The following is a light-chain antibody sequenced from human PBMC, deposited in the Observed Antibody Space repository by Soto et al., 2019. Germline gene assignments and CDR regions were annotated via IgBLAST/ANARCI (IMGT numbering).Light chain of an antibody. V-gene: IGLV2-14*01. CDR2: EVS. Sequence: QSVLTQPASVSGSPGQSITISCTGTSSDVGGYDYVSWYQQQSGKAPKLIIYEVSSRPSGVSNRFSGSKSGNTASLTISGLQAEDEADYYCDSFTSSRAYVFGVGTKLTVL. J-gene: IGLJ1*01. CDR1: SSDVGGYDY. CDR3: DSFTSSRAYV.